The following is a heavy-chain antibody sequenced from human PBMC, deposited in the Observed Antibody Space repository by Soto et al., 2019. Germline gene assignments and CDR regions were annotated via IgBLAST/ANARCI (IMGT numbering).Heavy chain of an antibody. J-gene: IGHJ3*02. CDR2: IWYDGSNK. CDR1: GFTFSSYG. V-gene: IGHV3-33*01. D-gene: IGHD5-12*01. Sequence: VQLVESGGGVVQPGRSLRLSCAASGFTFSSYGMHWVRQAPGKGLEWVAVIWYDGSNKYYADSVKGRFTISRDNSKNTLYLQMNSLRAEDTAVYYCARELNSGYDNDAFDIWGQGTMVTVSS. CDR3: ARELNSGYDNDAFDI.